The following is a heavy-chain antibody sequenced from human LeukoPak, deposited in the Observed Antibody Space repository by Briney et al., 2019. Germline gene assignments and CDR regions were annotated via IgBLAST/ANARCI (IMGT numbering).Heavy chain of an antibody. J-gene: IGHJ5*02. CDR1: GGSFSGYY. V-gene: IGHV4-34*01. CDR3: ARGATRVFLYNWFDP. CDR2: INHSGST. D-gene: IGHD3-3*01. Sequence: SETLSLTCAVYGGSFSGYYWSWIRQPPGKGLEWIGEINHSGSTNYNPSLKSRVTISVDTSKNQFTLKLSSVTAADTAVYYCARGATRVFLYNWFDPWGQGTLVTVSS.